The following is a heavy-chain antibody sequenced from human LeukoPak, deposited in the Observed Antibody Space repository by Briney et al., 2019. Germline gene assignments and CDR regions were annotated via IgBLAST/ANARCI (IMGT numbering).Heavy chain of an antibody. Sequence: GASVKVSCKASGYTFTNHYMHWVRQAPGQGLEWMGWINPNSGGTNYAQKFQGRVTMTRDTSISTAYMELSRLRSDATAVYYCARDVRSGLGYYYYYYMDVWGKGTTVTISS. D-gene: IGHD2-15*01. CDR3: ARDVRSGLGYYYYYYMDV. CDR1: GYTFTNHY. J-gene: IGHJ6*03. V-gene: IGHV1-2*02. CDR2: INPNSGGT.